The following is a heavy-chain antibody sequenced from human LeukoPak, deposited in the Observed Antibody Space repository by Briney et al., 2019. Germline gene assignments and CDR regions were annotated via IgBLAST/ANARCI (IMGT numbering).Heavy chain of an antibody. V-gene: IGHV4-31*03. D-gene: IGHD4-17*01. J-gene: IGHJ6*02. CDR1: GGSISSGGYY. Sequence: SETLSLTCTVSGGSISSGGYYWSWIRQHPRKGLEWIGCIHYSGSTYYNPSLKSRGTISIDTSKNQFSLRLNSVTAADTAVYYCARDEVDYGERDSYYYGVDVWGQGTTVTVSS. CDR2: IHYSGST. CDR3: ARDEVDYGERDSYYYGVDV.